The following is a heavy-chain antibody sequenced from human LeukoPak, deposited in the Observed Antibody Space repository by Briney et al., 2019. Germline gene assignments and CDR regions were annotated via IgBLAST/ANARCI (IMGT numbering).Heavy chain of an antibody. CDR2: ISWNSGSI. CDR1: GFTFDDYA. D-gene: IGHD6-13*01. CDR3: AIVGGGPIAAAGTR. V-gene: IGHV3-9*01. J-gene: IGHJ4*02. Sequence: PGRSLRLSCAASGFTFDDYAMHWVRQAPGKGLEWVSGISWNSGSIGYADSVKGRFTISRDNAKNSLYLQMNSLRAEDTALYYCAIVGGGPIAAAGTRWGQGTLVTVSS.